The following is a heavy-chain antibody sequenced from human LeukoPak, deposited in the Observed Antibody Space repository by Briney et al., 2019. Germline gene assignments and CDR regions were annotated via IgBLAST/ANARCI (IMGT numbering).Heavy chain of an antibody. CDR1: GFTFSSYS. CDR3: ARDWTTMAGDYYYGMDV. J-gene: IGHJ6*02. D-gene: IGHD3-10*02. CDR2: ISSSSSYI. Sequence: GGSLRLSCAASGFTFSSYSMNWVRQAPEKGLEWVSSISSSSSYIYYADSVKGRFTISRDNAKNSLYLQMNSLRAEDTAVYYCARDWTTMAGDYYYGMDVWGQGTTVTVSS. V-gene: IGHV3-21*01.